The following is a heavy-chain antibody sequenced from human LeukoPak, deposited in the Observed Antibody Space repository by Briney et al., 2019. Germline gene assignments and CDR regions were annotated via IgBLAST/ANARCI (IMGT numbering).Heavy chain of an antibody. CDR1: GYTFTSYG. J-gene: IGHJ4*02. CDR2: ISAYNGNT. Sequence: ASVKVSCKASGYTFTSYGINWVRQAPGQGLEWMGWISAYNGNTHYAQKLQGRVTMTTDTSTSTAYMELRSLRSDDTAVYYCARDGGDYDFWSGYLHYFDYWGQGTLVTVSS. V-gene: IGHV1-18*01. CDR3: ARDGGDYDFWSGYLHYFDY. D-gene: IGHD3-3*01.